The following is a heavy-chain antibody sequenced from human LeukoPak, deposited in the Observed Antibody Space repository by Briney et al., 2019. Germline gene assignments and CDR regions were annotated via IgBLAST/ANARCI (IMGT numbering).Heavy chain of an antibody. Sequence: LETLCLTCTVSGGSTRSYYWCWIRQPPGEGLEWIGYIYYSGSTKYNPTLKSLVTISVHTSKNQFSLKLSSVTAADTAVYYCARDGRPYYSYYMDVWGKGTTVTVS. V-gene: IGHV4-59*01. CDR2: IYYSGST. D-gene: IGHD6-6*01. CDR1: GGSTRSYY. CDR3: ARDGRPYYSYYMDV. J-gene: IGHJ6*03.